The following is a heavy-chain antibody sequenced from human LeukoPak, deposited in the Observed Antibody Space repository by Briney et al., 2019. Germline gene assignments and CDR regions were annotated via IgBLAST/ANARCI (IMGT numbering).Heavy chain of an antibody. CDR3: ARTERVVANWFDP. D-gene: IGHD2-15*01. CDR1: GVSIKNHY. CDR2: IYYAGSS. V-gene: IGHV4-59*11. J-gene: IGHJ5*02. Sequence: SETLSLTCTVSGVSIKNHYWSWIRQPPGKGLEWIANIYYAGSSNYNPSLKSRVTISVDTSKNQFSLKLSSVTAADTAVYYCARTERVVANWFDPWGQGTLVTVSS.